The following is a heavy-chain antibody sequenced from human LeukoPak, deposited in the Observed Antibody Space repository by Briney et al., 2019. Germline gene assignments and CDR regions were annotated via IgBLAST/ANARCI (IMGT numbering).Heavy chain of an antibody. D-gene: IGHD1-26*01. V-gene: IGHV1-8*01. Sequence: GASVKVSCKASGYTFTNNDINWVRQATGQGLEWMGWMNPNSGNTGYAQKFQGRVTMTRDTSISTAYMELSRLRSDDTAVYYCAREGWELQGGFGYWGQGTLVTVSS. CDR1: GYTFTNND. CDR2: MNPNSGNT. J-gene: IGHJ4*02. CDR3: AREGWELQGGFGY.